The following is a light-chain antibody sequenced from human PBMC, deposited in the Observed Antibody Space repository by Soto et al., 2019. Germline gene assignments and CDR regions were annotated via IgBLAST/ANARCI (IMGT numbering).Light chain of an antibody. CDR2: DVS. J-gene: IGLJ1*01. V-gene: IGLV2-11*01. CDR1: SSDVGGYNY. Sequence: QSALTQPRSVSGYPGQSVTISCTGTSSDVGGYNYVSWYQQHPGKAPKVMIYDVSERPSGVPDRFSGSKSGNTASLTISGLQAEDEADYYCCSYAGSPRYVFGPGTKVTVL. CDR3: CSYAGSPRYV.